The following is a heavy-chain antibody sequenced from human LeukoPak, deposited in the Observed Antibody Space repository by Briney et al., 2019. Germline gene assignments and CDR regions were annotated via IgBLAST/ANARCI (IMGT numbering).Heavy chain of an antibody. CDR2: ISAYNGNT. Sequence: GASVKVSCKASGYTFTSYGISWVRQAPGQGLEWMGWISAYNGNTNYAQKLQGRVTMTTDTSTSTAYMELRSLRSDDTAVYYCARDSLLVAATGGYYYYGMDVWGQGTTVTVSS. CDR3: ARDSLLVAATGGYYYYGMDV. CDR1: GYTFTSYG. V-gene: IGHV1-18*01. J-gene: IGHJ6*02. D-gene: IGHD2-15*01.